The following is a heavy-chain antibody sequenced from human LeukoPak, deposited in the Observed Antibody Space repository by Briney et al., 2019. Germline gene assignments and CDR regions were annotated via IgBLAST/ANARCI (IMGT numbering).Heavy chain of an antibody. CDR2: ISSTSNTI. J-gene: IGHJ4*02. D-gene: IGHD2-2*01. Sequence: GGSLRLSCAASGCSFSNYSMNWVRQAPGKGLEWVSWISSTSNTIYYADSVQGRFTISRDNANNSLDLQMNSPRDEDTALYYCARPSRSTGPAYCSQRRLVTVSS. V-gene: IGHV3-48*02. CDR3: ARPSRSTGPAY. CDR1: GCSFSNYS.